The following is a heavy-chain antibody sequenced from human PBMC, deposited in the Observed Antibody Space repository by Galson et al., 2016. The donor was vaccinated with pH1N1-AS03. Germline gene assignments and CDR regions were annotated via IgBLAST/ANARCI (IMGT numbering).Heavy chain of an antibody. CDR3: AREGDDFWGESKYGADY. V-gene: IGHV3-7*01. J-gene: IGHJ4*02. CDR1: GFAFSTYW. Sequence: SLRLSCAASGFAFSTYWMSWVRLAPGKGLEWVANIKQDGSEKYYVDSVKGRFTISRDNAGNSVFLQMNSLRAEETAIYYCAREGDDFWGESKYGADYWGQGTLVTVSS. D-gene: IGHD3-3*01. CDR2: IKQDGSEK.